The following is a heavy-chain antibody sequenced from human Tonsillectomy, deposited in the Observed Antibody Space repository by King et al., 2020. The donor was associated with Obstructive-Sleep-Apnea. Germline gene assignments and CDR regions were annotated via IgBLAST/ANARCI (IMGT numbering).Heavy chain of an antibody. CDR2: ITSSSTNI. J-gene: IGHJ4*02. CDR1: GFTFSSYS. CDR3: ARDLGSGGYNNPFDY. D-gene: IGHD3-10*01. Sequence: VQLVESGGGLVQPGGSLRLSCAASGFTFSSYSMNWVRQAPGKGLAWVAKITSSSTNIYYADSVKGRFTISRDNAKNSLYLQMNSLRAEDTAVYYCARDLGSGGYNNPFDYWGQGSLVTVSS. V-gene: IGHV3-48*04.